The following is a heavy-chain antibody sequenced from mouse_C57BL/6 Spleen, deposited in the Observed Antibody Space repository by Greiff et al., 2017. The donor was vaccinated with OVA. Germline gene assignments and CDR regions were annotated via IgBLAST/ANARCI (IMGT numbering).Heavy chain of an antibody. D-gene: IGHD2-3*01. CDR2: ISYSGST. Sequence: EVKLMESGPGMVKPSQSLSLTCTVTGYSITSGYDWHWIRHFPGNKLEWMGYISYSGSTNYNPSLKSRISITHDTSKNHFFLKLNSVTTEDTATYYCAREEGNDGYYGGYFDVWGTGTTVTVSS. CDR3: AREEGNDGYYGGYFDV. V-gene: IGHV3-1*01. J-gene: IGHJ1*03. CDR1: GYSITSGYD.